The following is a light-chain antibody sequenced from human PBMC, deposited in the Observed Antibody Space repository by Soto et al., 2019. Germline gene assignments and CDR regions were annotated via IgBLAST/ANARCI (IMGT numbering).Light chain of an antibody. V-gene: IGLV2-14*01. CDR2: EVR. CDR3: SAYTSRSTLV. Sequence: QSALTQPAFVSGSPGQSITISCSGTSRDIGAYNLVSWYQQPPGKAPKLLIYEVRNRPSGISYRFSGSKSGTTASLTISSLLPEDEADYYCSAYTSRSTLVFGGGTKLTVL. J-gene: IGLJ2*01. CDR1: SRDIGAYNL.